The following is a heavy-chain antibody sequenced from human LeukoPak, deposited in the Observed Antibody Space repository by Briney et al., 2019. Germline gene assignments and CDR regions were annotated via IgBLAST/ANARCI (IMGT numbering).Heavy chain of an antibody. CDR1: GFTFSSYG. D-gene: IGHD4-23*01. V-gene: IGHV3-30*18. J-gene: IGHJ6*02. Sequence: GGSLRLSCAASGFTFSSYGMHWVRQAPGKELEWVAVISYDGSNKYYADSVKGRFTISRDNSKNTLYLQMNSLRAEDTAVYYCAKNSPPWYYYYGMDVWGQGTTVTVSS. CDR2: ISYDGSNK. CDR3: AKNSPPWYYYYGMDV.